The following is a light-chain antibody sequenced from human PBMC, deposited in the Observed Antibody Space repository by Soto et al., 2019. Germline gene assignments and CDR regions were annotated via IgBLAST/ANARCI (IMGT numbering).Light chain of an antibody. Sequence: QSVLTQPPSVSGAPGQRVTISCTGSSSDIGAGYDVHWYQHLPGKAPKLLIYGNNNRPSGVPDRFSGSKSDTSASLAITGLQAEDEADYYCISYRGSDTSYVFGTGTKVTVL. J-gene: IGLJ1*01. CDR1: SSDIGAGYD. CDR2: GNN. V-gene: IGLV1-40*01. CDR3: ISYRGSDTSYV.